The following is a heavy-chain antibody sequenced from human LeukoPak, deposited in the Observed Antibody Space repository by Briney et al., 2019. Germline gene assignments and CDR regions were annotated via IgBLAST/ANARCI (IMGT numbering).Heavy chain of an antibody. J-gene: IGHJ4*02. CDR1: GGSFSGYY. Sequence: SETLSLTCAVYGGSFSGYYWSWIRQPPGKGLEWIGEINHSGSTNYNPSLKSRVTISVDTSKNQFSPKLSSVTAADTAVYYCASPRTSHYFDYWGQGTLVTVSS. D-gene: IGHD2-2*01. V-gene: IGHV4-34*01. CDR3: ASPRTSHYFDY. CDR2: INHSGST.